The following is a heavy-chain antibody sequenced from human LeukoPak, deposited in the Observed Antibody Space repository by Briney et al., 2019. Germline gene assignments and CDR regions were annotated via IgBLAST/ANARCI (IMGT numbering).Heavy chain of an antibody. V-gene: IGHV1-69*04. D-gene: IGHD3-22*01. J-gene: IGHJ6*02. CDR1: GYTFTSYG. CDR3: ARGGTMIDDGMDV. CDR2: IIPILGIA. Sequence: SVKVSCKASGYTFTSYGISWVRQAPGQGLEWMGRIIPILGIANYAQKFQGRVTITADKSTSTAYMELSSLRSEDTAVYYCARGGTMIDDGMDVWGQGTTVTVSS.